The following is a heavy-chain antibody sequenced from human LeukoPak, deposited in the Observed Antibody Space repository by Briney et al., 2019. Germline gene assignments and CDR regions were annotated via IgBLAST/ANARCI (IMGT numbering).Heavy chain of an antibody. CDR2: INHSGST. Sequence: SETLSLTCAVYGGSFSGYYWSWIRQPPGKGLEWIGEINHSGSTNYNPSLKSRVTISVDTSKNQFSLKLSSVTAADTAVYYCARAADQQPHRYWGQGTLVTVSS. J-gene: IGHJ4*02. V-gene: IGHV4-34*01. D-gene: IGHD6-13*01. CDR3: ARAADQQPHRY. CDR1: GGSFSGYY.